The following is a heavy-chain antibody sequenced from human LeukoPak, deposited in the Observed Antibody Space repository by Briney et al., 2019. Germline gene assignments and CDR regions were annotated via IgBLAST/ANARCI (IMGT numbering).Heavy chain of an antibody. CDR1: GGTFSSYA. CDR3: ARSRMVATSTAYYFDY. V-gene: IGHV1-69*05. Sequence: ASVKVSCKASGGTFSSYAISWVRQAPGQGLEWMGRIIPIFGTANYAQKFQGRVTITTGESTSTAYMELSSLRSEDTAVYYCARSRMVATSTAYYFDYWGQGTLVTVSS. D-gene: IGHD5-12*01. CDR2: IIPIFGTA. J-gene: IGHJ4*02.